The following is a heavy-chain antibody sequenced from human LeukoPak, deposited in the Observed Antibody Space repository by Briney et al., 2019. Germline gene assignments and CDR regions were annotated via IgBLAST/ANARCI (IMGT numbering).Heavy chain of an antibody. CDR3: ARVRSASAGTASAFDI. CDR2: ISTHKGNT. D-gene: IGHD2-21*02. Sequence: ASVKVSCKGSGYTFSSYEINWVRQAPGQGLEWMGGISTHKGNTNYAQKFQGRVTMTTATSTSTAYMELRSLRSDDTAVYYCARVRSASAGTASAFDIWGQGTMVTVSS. CDR1: GYTFSSYE. J-gene: IGHJ3*02. V-gene: IGHV1-18*01.